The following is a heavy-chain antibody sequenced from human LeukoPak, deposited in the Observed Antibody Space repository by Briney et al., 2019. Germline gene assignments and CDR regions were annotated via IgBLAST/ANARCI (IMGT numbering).Heavy chain of an antibody. D-gene: IGHD2-15*01. Sequence: GGSLRLSCAAPGFTLYDYAMHWVRHAPGKGLEWVSLISGDGGSTKYADSVKGRFTISRDNSKNSLYLQMNSLRAEDTALYYCAKECSSGSCWGDSWGQGTLVTVSS. CDR1: GFTLYDYA. V-gene: IGHV3-43*02. CDR2: ISGDGGST. CDR3: AKECSSGSCWGDS. J-gene: IGHJ4*02.